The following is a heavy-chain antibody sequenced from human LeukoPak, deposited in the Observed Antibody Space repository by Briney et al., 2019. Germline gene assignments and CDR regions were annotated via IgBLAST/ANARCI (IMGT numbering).Heavy chain of an antibody. V-gene: IGHV3-48*03. D-gene: IGHD6-19*01. Sequence: PGGSLRLSCIASGFAFNSYEMNCVRQAPGKGLEWVSYISSSGSIKHYADSVKGRFTISRDNAKNSLYLQMNSLRAEDTAVYYCARARYTSGWETLDYWGQGTLVTVSS. CDR1: GFAFNSYE. CDR2: ISSSGSIK. J-gene: IGHJ4*02. CDR3: ARARYTSGWETLDY.